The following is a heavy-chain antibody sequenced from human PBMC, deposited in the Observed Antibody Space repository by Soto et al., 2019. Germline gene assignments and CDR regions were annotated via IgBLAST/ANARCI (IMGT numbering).Heavy chain of an antibody. CDR2: IYPSDSDS. J-gene: IGHJ5*02. Sequence: EVQLVQSGAEVRKPGESLKISCKASGYSFTNYWIAWVRQMPGKGLEYMGIIYPSDSDSRYSPSFQGQVTFSADKSINPAYLQWSSLKASDTAMYYCARHGFYGDYSSNYFDPWGQGTLVTVSS. CDR3: ARHGFYGDYSSNYFDP. D-gene: IGHD4-17*01. CDR1: GYSFTNYW. V-gene: IGHV5-51*01.